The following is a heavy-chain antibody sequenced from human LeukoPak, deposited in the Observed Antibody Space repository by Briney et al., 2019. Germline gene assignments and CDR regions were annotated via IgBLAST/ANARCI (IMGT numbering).Heavy chain of an antibody. D-gene: IGHD3-10*01. CDR1: GGSFSGYY. J-gene: IGHJ4*02. V-gene: IGHV4-34*01. CDR3: ARGRVGRTGRGSAQHDY. Sequence: PSETLSLTCAVYGGSFSGYYWSWIRQPPGKGLEWIGEINHSGSTNYSPSLKSRVTISVDTSKNQFSLKLSSVTAADTAVYYCARGRVGRTGRGSAQHDYWGQGTLVTVSS. CDR2: INHSGST.